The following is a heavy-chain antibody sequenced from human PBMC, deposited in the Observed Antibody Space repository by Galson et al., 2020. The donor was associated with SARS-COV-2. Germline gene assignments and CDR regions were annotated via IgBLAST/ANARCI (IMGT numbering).Heavy chain of an antibody. J-gene: IGHJ5*02. CDR2: TSYDGTSH. CDR1: GFTFTIFT. D-gene: IGHD1-26*01. CDR3: ARAATGSYYNAFDP. Sequence: GGSLRLSCAASGFTFTIFTLHWVRQAPGKGLEWVAVTSYDGTSHYYTDSVKGRFTISRDNSKNMLFLQMHSLRVEDTAIYYCARAATGSYYNAFDPWGQGTVVTVSS. V-gene: IGHV3-30-3*01.